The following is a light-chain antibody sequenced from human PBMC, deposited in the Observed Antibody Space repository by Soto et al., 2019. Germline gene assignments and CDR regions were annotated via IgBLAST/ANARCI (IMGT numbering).Light chain of an antibody. J-gene: IGKJ1*01. CDR2: GAS. Sequence: IVMKHSPSTLSVSPGERATLSCRASQSVSSSLAWYQQKPGQAPRLLIYGASARATGIPARFSGSGSGTEFTLTISSLESADSAVYYCQQYSSWPPWTFGQGTKVDI. V-gene: IGKV3-15*01. CDR1: QSVSSS. CDR3: QQYSSWPPWT.